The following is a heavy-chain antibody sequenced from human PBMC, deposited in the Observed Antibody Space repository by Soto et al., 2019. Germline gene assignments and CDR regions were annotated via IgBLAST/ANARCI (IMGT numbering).Heavy chain of an antibody. CDR2: ITSKRYGGAT. J-gene: IGHJ4*02. CDR1: GFSFGDYA. V-gene: IGHV3-49*03. Sequence: EVQLVESGGGLEHPGRSLRLSCTASGFSFGDYAIIWFRQAPGKGPEWVGLITSKRYGGATEYAASVRGRFTISRDDSKSIAYLRMNSLKIDDTAVYHCSRLPRNNRGAPFDYWGQGTQVTVSS. CDR3: SRLPRNNRGAPFDY. D-gene: IGHD3-10*01.